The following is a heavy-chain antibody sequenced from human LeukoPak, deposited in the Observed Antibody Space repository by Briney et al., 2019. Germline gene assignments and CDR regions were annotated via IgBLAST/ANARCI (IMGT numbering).Heavy chain of an antibody. CDR2: ISGSGSNT. Sequence: PGGSLRLSCAASGFTFNNYAMTWVRQAPGKGLEWVSAISGSGSNTYYADSVKGRFTISRDNSKNTLYPQMNGLRAEDTALYYCAKGCSTISCYTSEYWGQGTLVTVSS. V-gene: IGHV3-23*01. CDR1: GFTFNNYA. D-gene: IGHD2-2*02. J-gene: IGHJ4*02. CDR3: AKGCSTISCYTSEY.